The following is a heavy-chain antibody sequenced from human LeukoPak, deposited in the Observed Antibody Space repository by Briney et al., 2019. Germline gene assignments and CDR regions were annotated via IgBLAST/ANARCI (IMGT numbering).Heavy chain of an antibody. J-gene: IGHJ3*02. D-gene: IGHD3-3*01. CDR2: INYSGTT. V-gene: IGHV4-59*01. Sequence: ASETLSLTCSVYAGSISSYYWGWIRQPPGKGLVWIGYINYSGTTNYNHSLSSLATISVDTSSNQFSLKLSSWTAASAVFYYCGSTNYNPCLNSRVTISVDTSKNPFSLKLSAVTAADTAVYYGARTQTRWRPDPEAFDIWGQGTMVTVSS. CDR3: GSTNYNPCLNSRVTISVDTSKNPFSLKLSAVTAADTAVYYGARTQTRWRPDPEAFDI. CDR1: AGSISSYY.